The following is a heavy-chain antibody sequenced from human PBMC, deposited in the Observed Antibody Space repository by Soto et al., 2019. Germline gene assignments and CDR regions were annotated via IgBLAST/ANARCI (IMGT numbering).Heavy chain of an antibody. CDR2: IYSGGST. Sequence: EVQLVESGGGLVQPGGSLRLSCAASGFTVSSNYMSWVRQAPGKGLEWVSVIYSGGSTYYADSVKGRFTISRDNSKNTLYLQINSLRAEDTAVYYCARASSTYDYGFDYWGQGTLVTVSS. CDR3: ARASSTYDYGFDY. J-gene: IGHJ4*02. D-gene: IGHD5-12*01. CDR1: GFTVSSNY. V-gene: IGHV3-66*01.